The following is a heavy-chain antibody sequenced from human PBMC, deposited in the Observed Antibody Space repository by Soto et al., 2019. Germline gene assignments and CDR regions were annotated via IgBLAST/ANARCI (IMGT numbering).Heavy chain of an antibody. Sequence: SETLSLTCTVSGGSISSSSYYWGWIRQPPGKGLEWIGSIYYSGSTYYSPSHKSRVTISVDTSKNQFSLKLSSVTAADTAVYYCASTSIAAANYYYYGMDVWGQGTTVTVSS. CDR2: IYYSGST. D-gene: IGHD6-13*01. CDR1: GGSISSSSYY. V-gene: IGHV4-39*01. CDR3: ASTSIAAANYYYYGMDV. J-gene: IGHJ6*02.